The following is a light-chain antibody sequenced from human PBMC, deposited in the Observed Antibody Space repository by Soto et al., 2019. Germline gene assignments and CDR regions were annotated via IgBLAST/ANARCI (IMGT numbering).Light chain of an antibody. CDR2: VAS. J-gene: IGKJ1*01. CDR1: QSVCGSY. Sequence: IVLTQSPGPLSLSPGERATLSCRARQSVCGSYLAWFQQKPGQAPRILIYVASTRATGVPDRFSGSGSATDFSLTINRLEPEDFAVYYYQHYGSSPWTFGQGTKVQIK. V-gene: IGKV3-20*01. CDR3: QHYGSSPWT.